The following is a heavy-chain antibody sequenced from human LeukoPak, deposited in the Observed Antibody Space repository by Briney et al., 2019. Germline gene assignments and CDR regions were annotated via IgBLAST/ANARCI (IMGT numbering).Heavy chain of an antibody. D-gene: IGHD2-2*01. Sequence: SETLSLTYTVSGGSISSYYWSWIRQPPGKGLEWIGYIYYSGSTNYNPSLKSRVTISVDTSKNQFSLKLSSVTAADTAVYYCARRSRYFQHWGQGTLVTVSS. CDR3: ARRSRYFQH. V-gene: IGHV4-59*01. J-gene: IGHJ1*01. CDR2: IYYSGST. CDR1: GGSISSYY.